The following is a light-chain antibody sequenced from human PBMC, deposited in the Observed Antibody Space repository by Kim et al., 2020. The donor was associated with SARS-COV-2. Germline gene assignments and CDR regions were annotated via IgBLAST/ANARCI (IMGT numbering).Light chain of an antibody. J-gene: IGKJ1*01. CDR1: QSVSSSY. CDR3: QQYGSSWT. V-gene: IGKV3-20*01. Sequence: LCPGERATPPCRASQSVSSSYLAWYQQKPGQAPRLLIYGASSRATGIPDRFSGSGSGTDFTLTISRLEPEDFAVYSCQQYGSSWTFGQGTKVDIK. CDR2: GAS.